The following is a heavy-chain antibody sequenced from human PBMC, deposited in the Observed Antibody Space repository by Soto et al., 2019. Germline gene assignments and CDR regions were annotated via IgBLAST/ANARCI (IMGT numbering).Heavy chain of an antibody. CDR1: GSTFTGYA. Sequence: ASVKVSCKASGSTFTGYAMHWVRQAPGQRLEWMGWINAGNGNTKYSQKFQGRVTITRDTSASTAYMELSSLRSEDTAVYYCAIAVAVAADFDYWGQGTLVTVSS. J-gene: IGHJ4*02. CDR2: INAGNGNT. D-gene: IGHD6-19*01. CDR3: AIAVAVAADFDY. V-gene: IGHV1-3*01.